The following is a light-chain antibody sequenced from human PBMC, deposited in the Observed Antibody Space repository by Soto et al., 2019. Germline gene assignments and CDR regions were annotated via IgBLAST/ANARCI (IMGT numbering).Light chain of an antibody. Sequence: EMVMTQSPATLSVSPGGRATLSCRASQTVSSNLAWYQQKPGQAPRLLIFGASTRATGIPVRFSGSGSGTEFTLTISGLQSEDFALYYCQQATIFPLTFGGGTEVEIK. J-gene: IGKJ4*01. CDR1: QTVSSN. CDR3: QQATIFPLT. CDR2: GAS. V-gene: IGKV3-15*01.